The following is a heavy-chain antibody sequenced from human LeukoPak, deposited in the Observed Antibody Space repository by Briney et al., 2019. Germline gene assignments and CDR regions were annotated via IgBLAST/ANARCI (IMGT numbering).Heavy chain of an antibody. J-gene: IGHJ4*02. D-gene: IGHD2-21*01. V-gene: IGHV1-2*02. CDR3: ARGRSREDGDGYCHFDY. Sequence: ASVKVSCKASGYTFTDYYIHWVRQAPGQGLEWMGWVKPNSGDTKSAQKFQGRVSMTRDTSINSAYMDLNSLTSDDTAVYYCARGRSREDGDGYCHFDYWGRGILVTVSS. CDR1: GYTFTDYY. CDR2: VKPNSGDT.